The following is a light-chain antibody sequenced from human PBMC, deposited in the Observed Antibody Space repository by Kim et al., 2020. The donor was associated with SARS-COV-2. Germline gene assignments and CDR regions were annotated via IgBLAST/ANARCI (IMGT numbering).Light chain of an antibody. CDR2: LGS. CDR3: MQGLQTAIT. V-gene: IGKV2-28*01. Sequence: PASISCGSSQSLLQSNGYNYLDWYLQKPGQSPQLLIYLGSYRASGVPDRFSGSGSGTDFTLKISRVEAEDVGVYYCMQGLQTAITFGQGTRLEIK. CDR1: QSLLQSNGYNY. J-gene: IGKJ5*01.